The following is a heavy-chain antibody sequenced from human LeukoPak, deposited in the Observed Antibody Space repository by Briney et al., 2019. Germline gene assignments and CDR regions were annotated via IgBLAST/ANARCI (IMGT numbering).Heavy chain of an antibody. CDR1: GGSISSYY. CDR3: ASFRITMVRGVISLDY. CDR2: IYYSGST. V-gene: IGHV4-59*12. J-gene: IGHJ4*02. Sequence: SETLSLTCTVSGGSISSYYWSWIRQPPGKGLEWIGYIYYSGSTNYNPSLKSRVTISVDTSKNQFSLKLSSVTAADTAVYYCASFRITMVRGVISLDYWGQGTLVTVSS. D-gene: IGHD3-10*01.